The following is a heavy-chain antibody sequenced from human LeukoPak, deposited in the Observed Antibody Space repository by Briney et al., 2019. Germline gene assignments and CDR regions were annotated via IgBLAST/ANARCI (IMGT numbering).Heavy chain of an antibody. CDR1: GFTVSSNY. D-gene: IGHD6-6*01. J-gene: IGHJ4*02. CDR2: IYSGGST. CDR3: ARGHYSSSSYYFDY. Sequence: GGSLRLSCAASGFTVSSNYMSWVRQAPGKGLEWVSVIYSGGSTYYADSVKGRFTISRDYSKNTLYLQMNSLRAEDTAVYYCARGHYSSSSYYFDYWGQGTLVTVSS. V-gene: IGHV3-66*02.